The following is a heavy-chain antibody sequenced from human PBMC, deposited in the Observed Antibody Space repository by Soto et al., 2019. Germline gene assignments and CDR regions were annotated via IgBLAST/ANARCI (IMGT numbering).Heavy chain of an antibody. CDR1: GSTFSSYG. V-gene: IGHV3-30*18. CDR2: ISYDGSNK. J-gene: IGHJ6*02. CDR3: AKGPYYYGSGKVYYYGMDV. D-gene: IGHD3-10*01. Sequence: PGGSLRLSCAASGSTFSSYGMHWVRQAPGKGLEWVAVISYDGSNKYYADSVKGRFTISRDNSKNTLYLQMNSLRAEDTAVYYCAKGPYYYGSGKVYYYGMDVWGQGTTVTVSS.